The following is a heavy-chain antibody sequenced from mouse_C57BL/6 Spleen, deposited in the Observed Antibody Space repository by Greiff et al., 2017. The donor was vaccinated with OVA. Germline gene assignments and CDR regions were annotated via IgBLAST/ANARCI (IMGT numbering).Heavy chain of an antibody. V-gene: IGHV5-15*01. CDR1: GFTFSDYG. J-gene: IGHJ4*01. Sequence: EVKLMESGGGLVQPGGSLKLSCAASGFTFSDYGMAWVRQAPRKGPEWVAFISNLAYSIYYADTVTGRFTISRENAKNTLYLEMSSLRSEDTAMYYCARRIDYYAMDYWGQGTSVTVSS. CDR2: ISNLAYSI. CDR3: ARRIDYYAMDY.